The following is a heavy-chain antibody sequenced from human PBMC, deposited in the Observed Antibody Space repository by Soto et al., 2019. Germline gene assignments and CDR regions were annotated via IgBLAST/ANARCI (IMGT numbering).Heavy chain of an antibody. CDR2: IYYSGST. CDR3: ARDASNYFDY. V-gene: IGHV4-59*01. CDR1: GGSIRNYY. Sequence: XXTLSLPFTVSGGSIRNYYWSWIRQPPGKGLEWIGYIYYSGSTNYTPSLKSRVTISVDTSKNQFSLKLSSVTAADTAVYYCARDASNYFDYWGQGTQVTVSS. J-gene: IGHJ4*02.